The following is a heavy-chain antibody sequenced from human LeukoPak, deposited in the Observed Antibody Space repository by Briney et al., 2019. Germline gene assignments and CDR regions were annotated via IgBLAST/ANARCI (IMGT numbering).Heavy chain of an antibody. CDR2: IVVGSGNT. CDR3: AAGRGYCTNGVCSLPYYYYYMDV. D-gene: IGHD2-8*01. V-gene: IGHV1-58*01. Sequence: GTSVKVSCKASGFTFTSSAVQWVRQARGQRLEWIGWIVVGSGNTNYAQKFQERVTITRDMSTSTAYMELSSLRSEDTAVYYCAAGRGYCTNGVCSLPYYYYYMDVWGKGTTVTVSS. CDR1: GFTFTSSA. J-gene: IGHJ6*03.